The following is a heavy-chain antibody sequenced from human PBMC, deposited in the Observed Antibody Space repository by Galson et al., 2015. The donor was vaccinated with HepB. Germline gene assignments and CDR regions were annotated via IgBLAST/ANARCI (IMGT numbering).Heavy chain of an antibody. D-gene: IGHD2-2*01. CDR2: INHSGST. V-gene: IGHV4-34*01. Sequence: TLSLTCAVYGGSFSGYYWSWIRQPPGKGLEWIGEINHSGSTNYNPSLKSRVTISVDTSKNQFSLKLSSVTAADTAVYYCARSVVVPAAHFDLWGRGTLVTVSS. CDR3: ARSVVVPAAHFDL. CDR1: GGSFSGYY. J-gene: IGHJ2*01.